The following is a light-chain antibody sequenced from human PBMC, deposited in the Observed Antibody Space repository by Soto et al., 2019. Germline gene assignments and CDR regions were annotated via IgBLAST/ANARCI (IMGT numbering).Light chain of an antibody. CDR3: SSNEGGDNWV. V-gene: IGLV2-8*01. CDR2: EVT. CDR1: SSDVGFYNY. Sequence: QPVLTQPPSASGSPGQSVTISCTGTSSDVGFYNYVSWYQQHPGKAPKLMIYEVTKRPSGVPDRFSGSKSGKTASLTVHGLQAEDEADYYCSSNEGGDNWVFGGGTKLTVL. J-gene: IGLJ3*02.